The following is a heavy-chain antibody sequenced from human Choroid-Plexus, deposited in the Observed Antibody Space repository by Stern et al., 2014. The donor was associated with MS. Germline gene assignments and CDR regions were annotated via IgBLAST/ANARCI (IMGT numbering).Heavy chain of an antibody. D-gene: IGHD2/OR15-2a*01. J-gene: IGHJ5*02. CDR1: GFTFGSCA. V-gene: IGHV3-30*18. Sequence: VQLVESGGGVVQPGRPLRLSCVASGFTFGSCAMHWVRQAPGKGLEWVAGVSYDGSNKDYADSVKGPLTISRDNSQNTLYMQMSSLRPEDTAVYYCAKDRQYLTYFFDHWGQGSLVTVSS. CDR3: AKDRQYLTYFFDH. CDR2: VSYDGSNK.